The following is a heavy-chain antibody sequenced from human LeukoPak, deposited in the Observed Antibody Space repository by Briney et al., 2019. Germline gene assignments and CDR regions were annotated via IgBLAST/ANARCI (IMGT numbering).Heavy chain of an antibody. V-gene: IGHV1-8*01. CDR1: GYTFTSYD. CDR2: MNPNSGNT. CDR3: ARGGPYGDYAASYYYYGMDV. J-gene: IGHJ6*02. D-gene: IGHD4-17*01. Sequence: ASVKVSCKASGYTFTSYDINWVRQATGQGLEWMGWMNPNSGNTGYAQKFQGRVTMTRNTSISTAYMELSSLRSEDTAVYYCARGGPYGDYAASYYYYGMDVWGQGTTVTVSS.